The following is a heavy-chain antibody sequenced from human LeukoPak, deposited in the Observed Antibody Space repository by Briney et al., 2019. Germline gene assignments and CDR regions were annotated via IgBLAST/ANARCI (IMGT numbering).Heavy chain of an antibody. Sequence: SGGSLRLSCAASGFTVSSSYMSWVRQAPGKGLEWVSIIFSDGSTYYADSVKGRFTISRDYSKNTLYLQMNSLRAEDTAVYYCARDLTDLGFDYWGQGTLVTVSS. CDR2: IFSDGST. J-gene: IGHJ4*02. V-gene: IGHV3-66*01. CDR3: ARDLTDLGFDY. D-gene: IGHD1-20*01. CDR1: GFTVSSSY.